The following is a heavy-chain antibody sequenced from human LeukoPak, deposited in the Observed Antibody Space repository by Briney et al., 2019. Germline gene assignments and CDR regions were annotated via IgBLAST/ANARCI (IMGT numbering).Heavy chain of an antibody. J-gene: IGHJ5*02. CDR2: INHSGST. D-gene: IGHD3-22*01. CDR3: ARYHYYDSSGPRGVLGRWFDP. CDR1: GGSFSGYY. V-gene: IGHV4-34*01. Sequence: PSETLSLTCAVYGGSFSGYYWSWIRQPPGKGLEWIGEINHSGSTNYNPSLKSRVTISVDTSKNQFSLKLSSVTAADTAVYYCARYHYYDSSGPRGVLGRWFDPWGQGTLVTVSS.